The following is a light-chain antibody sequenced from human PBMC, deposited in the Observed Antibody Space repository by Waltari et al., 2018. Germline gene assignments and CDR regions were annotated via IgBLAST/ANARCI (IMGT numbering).Light chain of an antibody. CDR2: RVS. Sequence: DIVMTQTLPSLPVTPGEPASISCRSSQSLLHTDGITYLYWYFQKPGQPPRLLIYRVSNRFSGVPDRFSGSGSGTDFTLKISRVEADDVGVYYCMQTLQTPFTFGPGTKLEIK. J-gene: IGKJ3*01. CDR3: MQTLQTPFT. CDR1: QSLLHTDGITY. V-gene: IGKV2D-29*01.